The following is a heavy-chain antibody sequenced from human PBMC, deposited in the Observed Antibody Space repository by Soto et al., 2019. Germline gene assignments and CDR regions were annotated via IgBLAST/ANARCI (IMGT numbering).Heavy chain of an antibody. Sequence: EVQLSESGGGLVEPGESLRLSCAASGFTFSDYGMSWVRQAPGKGLEWVSGVSGSGDSATGDRTYYADSVKGRFTISRDNSKNTLYLQMNSLRAEDTAVYFCAKDEKGVIADYFDCWGQGTLVTVSS. V-gene: IGHV3-23*01. D-gene: IGHD3-10*01. CDR1: GFTFSDYG. J-gene: IGHJ4*02. CDR3: AKDEKGVIADYFDC. CDR2: VSGSGDSATGDRT.